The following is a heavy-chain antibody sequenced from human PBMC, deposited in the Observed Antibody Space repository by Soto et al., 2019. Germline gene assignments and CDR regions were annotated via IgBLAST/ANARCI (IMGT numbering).Heavy chain of an antibody. Sequence: SGPTLVNPTQTLTLTCTFSGFSLSTSGVGVGWIRQPPGKALEWLALFYWNDDKRYSPSLKSRLTITKDTSKTQVVLTMTNMDPVDTATYYCAHKRGPIIAAAGHFDYWGQGTLVTVSS. CDR3: AHKRGPIIAAAGHFDY. J-gene: IGHJ4*02. CDR2: FYWNDDK. D-gene: IGHD6-13*01. V-gene: IGHV2-5*01. CDR1: GFSLSTSGVG.